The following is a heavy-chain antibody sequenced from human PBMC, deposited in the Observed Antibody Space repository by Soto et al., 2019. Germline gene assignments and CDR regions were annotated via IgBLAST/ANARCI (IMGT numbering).Heavy chain of an antibody. J-gene: IGHJ5*02. Sequence: GGSLRLSCAASGFTFSSYGMHWVRQAPGKGLEWVAVISYDGSNKYYADSVKGRFTISRGNSKNTLYLQMNSLRAEDTAVYYCAKDHYYDSSGYPWGQGTQVTVSS. CDR2: ISYDGSNK. CDR3: AKDHYYDSSGYP. CDR1: GFTFSSYG. D-gene: IGHD3-22*01. V-gene: IGHV3-30*18.